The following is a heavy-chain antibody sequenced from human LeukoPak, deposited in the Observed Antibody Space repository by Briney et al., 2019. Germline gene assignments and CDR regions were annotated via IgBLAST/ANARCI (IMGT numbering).Heavy chain of an antibody. Sequence: GRSLRLSCAASGFIFSNDAMHWVRQAPGKGLEWVAFIWFDGSNRHYADSVKGRFTISRDNSKNTLYLQMNSLRAEDTAVYYCARGRPPLYSNYIYYYGMEVWGQGTTVTVSS. V-gene: IGHV3-33*01. CDR2: IWFDGSNR. D-gene: IGHD4-11*01. J-gene: IGHJ6*02. CDR1: GFIFSNDA. CDR3: ARGRPPLYSNYIYYYGMEV.